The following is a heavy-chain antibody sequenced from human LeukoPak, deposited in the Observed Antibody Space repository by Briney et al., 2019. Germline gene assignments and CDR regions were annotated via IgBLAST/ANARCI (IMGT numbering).Heavy chain of an antibody. CDR1: GFTFSNAW. D-gene: IGHD3-9*01. CDR3: TTRLRYFDWTICELDH. Sequence: PGGSLRLSCAASGFTFSNAWMSWVRQAPGKVLEWVGRIKSKTDGGTTDYAAHVKGRFTISRDDSKNTLYLQMNSLKTEDKAVYYCTTRLRYFDWTICELDHWARGTVVSVSS. CDR2: IKSKTDGGTT. J-gene: IGHJ4*02. V-gene: IGHV3-15*01.